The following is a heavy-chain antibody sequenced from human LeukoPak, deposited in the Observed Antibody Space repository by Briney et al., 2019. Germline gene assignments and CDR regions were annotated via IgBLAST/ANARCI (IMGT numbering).Heavy chain of an antibody. V-gene: IGHV3-30*18. CDR3: AKDRWEVRGVLDY. CDR1: GFTFSSYG. CDR2: ISYGGSNK. Sequence: GGSLRLSCAASGFTFSSYGMHWVRQAPGKGLEWVAVISYGGSNKYYADSVKGRFTISRDNSKSTLYLQMNSLRAEDTAVYYCAKDRWEVRGVLDYWGQGTLVTVSS. D-gene: IGHD3-10*01. J-gene: IGHJ4*02.